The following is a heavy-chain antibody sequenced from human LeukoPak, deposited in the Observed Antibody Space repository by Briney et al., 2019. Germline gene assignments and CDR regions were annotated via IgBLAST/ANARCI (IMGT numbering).Heavy chain of an antibody. CDR2: IKQDGSEK. Sequence: PGGSLRLSCAASGFTFSSYWMSWVRQAPWKGLEWVANIKQDGSEKYYVDSVKGRFTISRDNAKNSLYLQMNSLRAEDTAVYYCARSCSSTSCYFLPYYYVDVRGKGTTVTVSS. CDR1: GFTFSSYW. CDR3: ARSCSSTSCYFLPYYYVDV. J-gene: IGHJ6*03. V-gene: IGHV3-7*01. D-gene: IGHD2-2*01.